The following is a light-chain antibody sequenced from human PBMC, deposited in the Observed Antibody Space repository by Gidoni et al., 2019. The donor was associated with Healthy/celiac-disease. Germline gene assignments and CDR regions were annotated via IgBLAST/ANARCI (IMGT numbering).Light chain of an antibody. CDR1: QNITSTY. Sequence: EFVLRQSPGTLSLSPGEGATLSCRASQNITSTYVSWYQQRPGQAPRLVLYGASNRATGIPDRFSGSGSGTDFTLTIRRLEPEDFAVYYCQHYTGSRRTFXQXTKVEIK. V-gene: IGKV3-20*01. CDR2: GAS. J-gene: IGKJ1*01. CDR3: QHYTGSRRT.